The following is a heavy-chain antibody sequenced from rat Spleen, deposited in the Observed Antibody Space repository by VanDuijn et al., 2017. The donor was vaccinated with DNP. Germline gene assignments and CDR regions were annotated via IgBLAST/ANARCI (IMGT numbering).Heavy chain of an antibody. CDR1: GFTFSNYG. CDR3: ARGGRSYFDY. V-gene: IGHV5S13*01. CDR2: ISTGGDDT. D-gene: IGHD1-11*01. J-gene: IGHJ2*01. Sequence: EVQLVEFGGGLVQPGRSLKLSCAASGFTFSNYGMAWIRQAPTRGLEWVASISTGGDDTDYRDSVKGRFTISRDNAKNTQYLQMDSLRSEDTATYYCARGGRSYFDYWGQGVMVTVSS.